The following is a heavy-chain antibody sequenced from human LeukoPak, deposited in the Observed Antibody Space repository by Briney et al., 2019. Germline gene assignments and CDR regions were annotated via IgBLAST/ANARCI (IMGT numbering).Heavy chain of an antibody. V-gene: IGHV4-39*07. CDR1: GGSINSYY. CDR2: IYYSGST. D-gene: IGHD4-11*01. J-gene: IGHJ4*02. CDR3: ARVKVQRNYGLEYFDY. Sequence: PSETLSLTCTVSGGSINSYYWGWIRQPPGKGLEWIGSIYYSGSTYYNPSLKSRVTISVATSKNQFSLKLSSVTAADTAVYYCARVKVQRNYGLEYFDYWGQGTLVTVSS.